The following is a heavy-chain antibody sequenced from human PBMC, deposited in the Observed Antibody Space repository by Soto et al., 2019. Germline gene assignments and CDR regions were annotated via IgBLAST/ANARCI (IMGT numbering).Heavy chain of an antibody. J-gene: IGHJ4*02. CDR3: AKDHQWLVPEVIDY. D-gene: IGHD6-19*01. Sequence: GGSLRLSCAASGFTFDDYTMHWVRQAPGKGLEWVSLISWDGGSTYYADSVKGRFTISRDNSKNSLYLQMNSLRAEDTAVYYCAKDHQWLVPEVIDYWGQGTLVTVSS. V-gene: IGHV3-43*01. CDR1: GFTFDDYT. CDR2: ISWDGGST.